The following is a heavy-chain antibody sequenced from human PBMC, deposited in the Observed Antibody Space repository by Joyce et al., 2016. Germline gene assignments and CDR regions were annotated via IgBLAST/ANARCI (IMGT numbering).Heavy chain of an antibody. CDR1: GFPFIDHY. V-gene: IGHV3-72*01. CDR2: IKHKVRSNTT. Sequence: EVQLAESGGGSVQPGGSLRLSCAASGFPFIDHYMGWVRQVPGRGLEWVGRIKHKVRSNTTGYAASVKGRFTISRDDSKNSLYLQMNSLKIEDTAVYFCAQLGVGGWGQGVLVTVSS. CDR3: AQLGVGG. D-gene: IGHD2-2*01. J-gene: IGHJ4*02.